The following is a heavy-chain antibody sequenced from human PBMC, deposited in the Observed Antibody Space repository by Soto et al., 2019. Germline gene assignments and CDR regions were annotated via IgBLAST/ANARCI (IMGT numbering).Heavy chain of an antibody. CDR2: IYYSGST. J-gene: IGHJ6*02. CDR3: ARGGSWLGMDV. CDR1: VGSISSYY. V-gene: IGHV4-59*01. Sequence: ETLSLSCAVSVGSISSYYWSWIRQPPGKGLEWIGYIYYSGSTNYNPSLKSRVTISVDTSKNQFSLKLSSVTAADTAVYYCARGGSWLGMDVWGQGTTVTVSS. D-gene: IGHD2-15*01.